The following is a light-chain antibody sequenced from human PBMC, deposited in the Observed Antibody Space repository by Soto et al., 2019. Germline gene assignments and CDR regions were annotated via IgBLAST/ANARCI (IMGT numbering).Light chain of an antibody. CDR2: DVT. CDR3: SSYTSFKTLV. J-gene: IGLJ1*01. Sequence: QSVLTQPASVSESPGQSITISCTGSSNDVGGYKYVSWYQQHPGKAPKLLIYDVTNRPSGVSNRFSGSKSGYTASLTISGLQSEDEADYYCSSYTSFKTLVCVTGTKVTVL. CDR1: SNDVGGYKY. V-gene: IGLV2-14*01.